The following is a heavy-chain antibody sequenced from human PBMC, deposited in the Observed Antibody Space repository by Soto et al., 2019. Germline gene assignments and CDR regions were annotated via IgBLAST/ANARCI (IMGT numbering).Heavy chain of an antibody. V-gene: IGHV4-59*01. CDR2: IYYTGST. CDR3: ARVSSWDRNFDY. J-gene: IGHJ4*02. Sequence: QVQLQESGPGLVKPSETLSLTCTVSGGSISSYSWSWIRQPPGKGLEWIGYIYYTGSTNYNPSLKSRVTISVDTSKNQFSLKLSSVTAADTAVYYCARVSSWDRNFDYWGQGTLVTVSS. D-gene: IGHD6-13*01. CDR1: GGSISSYS.